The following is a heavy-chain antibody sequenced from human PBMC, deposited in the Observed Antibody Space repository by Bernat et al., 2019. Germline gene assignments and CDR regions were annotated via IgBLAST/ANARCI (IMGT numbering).Heavy chain of an antibody. CDR1: GFTFSSNA. CDR2: ISRSGDAT. J-gene: IGHJ1*01. Sequence: EVHLVESGGGLVQPGGSLRLSCAASGFTFSSNAMSWFRQAPGKGPEWVSAISRSGDATYFGDSVRGRFTISRDNSKNTLSLQMNSLRVEDTAVYYCAQAAYCPTTSCHDEYFEHWGQGTLVTVSS. CDR3: AQAAYCPTTSCHDEYFEH. V-gene: IGHV3-23*04. D-gene: IGHD2-2*01.